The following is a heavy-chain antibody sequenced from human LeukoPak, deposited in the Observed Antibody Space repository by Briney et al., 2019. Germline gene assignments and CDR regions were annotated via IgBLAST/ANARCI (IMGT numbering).Heavy chain of an antibody. D-gene: IGHD6-19*01. Sequence: WGTLRLSCEVSGFIFSNYGMHWVRQAPGKGLEWVALVWYDGRTKFHAAFVRGRFTIARDNSANTLYLQMSSLRVEDTAVYYCAREWGRIAVAGGPGYWGQGALVTVSS. CDR3: AREWGRIAVAGGPGY. J-gene: IGHJ4*02. CDR2: VWYDGRTK. CDR1: GFIFSNYG. V-gene: IGHV3-33*01.